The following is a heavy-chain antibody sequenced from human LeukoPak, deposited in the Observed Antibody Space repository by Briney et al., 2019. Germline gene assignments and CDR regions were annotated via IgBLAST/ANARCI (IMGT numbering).Heavy chain of an antibody. D-gene: IGHD2-21*02. CDR1: GFTFSDYW. CDR2: IREDGRKA. J-gene: IGHJ4*02. CDR3: ARDQVGGHYQF. Sequence: GGSLRLSCAASGFTFSDYWMTWVCQAPGKGPEWVANIREDGRKAYYVDSVMGRFTISRDNVKNSLYLQMNYLRAEDTAVYYCARDQVGGHYQFWGQGALVAVSS. V-gene: IGHV3-7*01.